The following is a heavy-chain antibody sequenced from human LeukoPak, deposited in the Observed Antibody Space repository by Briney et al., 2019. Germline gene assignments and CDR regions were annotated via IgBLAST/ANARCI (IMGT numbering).Heavy chain of an antibody. CDR3: ARDRNYYDSSGYYFAN. Sequence: SETLSLTCTVSGGSVSSGSSFWSWIRQSPGKGLEWIGYIYHSGNTNYNPSLKSRVTISVDTSKSQLSLKLNSVTAADTAVYYCARDRNYYDSSGYYFANWGQGTLVTVSS. V-gene: IGHV4-61*01. CDR1: GGSVSSGSSF. J-gene: IGHJ4*02. D-gene: IGHD3-22*01. CDR2: IYHSGNT.